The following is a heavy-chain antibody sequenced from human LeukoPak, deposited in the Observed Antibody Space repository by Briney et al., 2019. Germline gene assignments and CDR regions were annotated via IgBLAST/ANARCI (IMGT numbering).Heavy chain of an antibody. V-gene: IGHV3-43*01. CDR2: ISWDGGST. Sequence: GGSLRLSCAASRFTFDDYTMHWVRQAPGKGLEWVSLISWDGGSTYYADSVKGRFTISRDNGKNSLYLQMNSLRTEDTALYYCAKDSSYYDSSGHDAFDIWGQGTMVTVSS. CDR3: AKDSSYYDSSGHDAFDI. D-gene: IGHD3-22*01. CDR1: RFTFDDYT. J-gene: IGHJ3*02.